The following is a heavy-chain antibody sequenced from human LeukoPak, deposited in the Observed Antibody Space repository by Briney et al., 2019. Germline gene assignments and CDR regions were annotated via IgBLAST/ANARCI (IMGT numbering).Heavy chain of an antibody. J-gene: IGHJ6*03. D-gene: IGHD6-19*01. V-gene: IGHV4-4*07. CDR3: ARANSSGWGRHGYYYYMDV. CDR1: GFTFSNAW. Sequence: GSLRLSCAASGFTFSNAWMSWIRQPAGKGLEWIGRIYTSGSTNYNPSLKSRVTMSVDTSKNQFSLKLSSVTAADTAVYYCARANSSGWGRHGYYYYMDVWGKGTTVTISS. CDR2: IYTSGST.